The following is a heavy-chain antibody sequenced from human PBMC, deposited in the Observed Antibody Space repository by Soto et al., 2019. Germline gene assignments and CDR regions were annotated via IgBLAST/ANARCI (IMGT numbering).Heavy chain of an antibody. V-gene: IGHV3-23*01. CDR1: GFTFGKSV. Sequence: CSAAGFTFGKSVMAWVRQAPGKGLEWVSTVGTTGATHYAESVKGRFTISRDNSKDTLFLQMNGLTAEDTAIYLCAREGFSSGQAGGFDIWGRGTVVIVSS. J-gene: IGHJ3*02. CDR2: VGTTGAT. CDR3: AREGFSSGQAGGFDI. D-gene: IGHD6-19*01.